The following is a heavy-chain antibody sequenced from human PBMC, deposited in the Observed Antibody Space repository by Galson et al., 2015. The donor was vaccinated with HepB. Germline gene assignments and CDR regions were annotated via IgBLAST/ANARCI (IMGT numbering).Heavy chain of an antibody. CDR3: ARIPVGYYESSGSD. Sequence: PALVKPTQTLTLTCTFSGFSLSTSGMCVSWIRQPPGKALEWLARIDWDDDKYYSTSLKTRLTISKDTSKNQVVLTMTNMDPVDTATYYCARIPVGYYESSGSDWGQGTLVTVSS. CDR2: IDWDDDK. D-gene: IGHD3-22*01. CDR1: GFSLSTSGMC. V-gene: IGHV2-70*11. J-gene: IGHJ4*02.